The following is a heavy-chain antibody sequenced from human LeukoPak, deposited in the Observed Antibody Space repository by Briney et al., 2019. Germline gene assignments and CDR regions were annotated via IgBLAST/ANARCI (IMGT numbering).Heavy chain of an antibody. Sequence: ASVKVTCKASGYTFTNYHISWVRQAPGQGLEWMGWISTYNGNSNYAQKLQDRVTMTTDTSPTTAYMDLRSLRSDDAAVYYCARAGGWAREDYKGDAFDIWGQGTMVTVSS. D-gene: IGHD6-19*01. CDR1: GYTFTNYH. V-gene: IGHV1-18*01. CDR3: ARAGGWAREDYKGDAFDI. CDR2: ISTYNGNS. J-gene: IGHJ3*02.